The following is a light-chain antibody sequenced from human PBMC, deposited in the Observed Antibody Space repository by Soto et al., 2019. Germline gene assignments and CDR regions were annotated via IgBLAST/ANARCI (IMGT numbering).Light chain of an antibody. CDR3: QQYNNWPRT. CDR2: GAS. J-gene: IGKJ1*01. V-gene: IGKV3-15*01. CDR1: QSVSSN. Sequence: EIVMTQSPATLSVSPGERATLSCRASQSVSSNLAWYQQKPGQAPRLLIYGASTRATGFSARFSGSGSGTEFTLTISSLQSEDFAVYYCQQYNNWPRTFGQGTKVEFK.